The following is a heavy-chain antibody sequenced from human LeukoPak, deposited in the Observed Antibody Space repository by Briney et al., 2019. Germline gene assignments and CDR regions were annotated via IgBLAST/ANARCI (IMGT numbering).Heavy chain of an antibody. Sequence: GASVKVSCKASGYTFTGYYMHWVRQAPGQGLEWMGIINPSGGSTSYAQKFQGRVTMTRDTSTSTVYMELSSLRSEDTAVYYCARDLGDTAMVPYVPPGYYGMDVWGQGTTVTVSS. V-gene: IGHV1-46*01. J-gene: IGHJ6*02. CDR3: ARDLGDTAMVPYVPPGYYGMDV. D-gene: IGHD5-18*01. CDR1: GYTFTGYY. CDR2: INPSGGST.